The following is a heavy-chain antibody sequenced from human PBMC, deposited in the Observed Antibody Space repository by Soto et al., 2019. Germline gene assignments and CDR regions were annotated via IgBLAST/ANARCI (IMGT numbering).Heavy chain of an antibody. V-gene: IGHV3-20*04. CDR1: GFTFDDYG. D-gene: IGHD4-17*01. Sequence: GGSLRLSCAASGFTFDDYGMSWGRQAPGKGLEWVSGINWNGGNAGYGDSVKGRFTISRDNAKNSLFLQMNSLRAEDTALYYCARADYGDPLYFHYWGQGTVVTVS. CDR3: ARADYGDPLYFHY. CDR2: INWNGGNA. J-gene: IGHJ4*02.